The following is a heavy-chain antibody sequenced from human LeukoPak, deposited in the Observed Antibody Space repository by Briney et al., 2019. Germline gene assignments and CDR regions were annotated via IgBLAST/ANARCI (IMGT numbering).Heavy chain of an antibody. Sequence: SQTLSLTCTVSGGSISSGPYYWIWIRQHPGKGLEWIGYITYSGNTYYYPALNSRVTVSLDTSKTQFSLKLSSVTAADTAVYYCARIAYDALDSYYYGMNVWGQGTTVTVSS. CDR3: ARIAYDALDSYYYGMNV. V-gene: IGHV4-31*03. D-gene: IGHD3-3*01. CDR2: ITYSGNT. J-gene: IGHJ6*02. CDR1: GGSISSGPYY.